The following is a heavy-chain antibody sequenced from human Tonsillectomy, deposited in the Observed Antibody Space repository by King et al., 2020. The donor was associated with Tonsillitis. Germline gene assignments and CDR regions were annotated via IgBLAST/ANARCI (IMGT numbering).Heavy chain of an antibody. V-gene: IGHV4-4*02. CDR2: IYHSGST. D-gene: IGHD3-9*01. CDR1: GGSISSSHW. J-gene: IGHJ3*02. CDR3: AWGGGVYYDVLTGDSNDPFDI. Sequence: QLQESGPGLVKPSGTLSLTCAVSGGSISSSHWWSWVRQPPGKGLEWIGEIYHSGSTNYNPSLNSRVTISVDTSKNQFSLRLSAVTAADTAVYYCAWGGGVYYDVLTGDSNDPFDIWGQGTMVTVSS.